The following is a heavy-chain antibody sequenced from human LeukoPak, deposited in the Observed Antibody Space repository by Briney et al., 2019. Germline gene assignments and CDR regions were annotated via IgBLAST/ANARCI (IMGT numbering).Heavy chain of an antibody. D-gene: IGHD2-2*01. CDR1: GYSISSGYY. Sequence: SETLSLTCTVSGYSISSGYYWGWIRQPPGKGLEWIGSIYHSGSTYYNPSLKSRLTISVDTSKNQFSLKLSSVTAADTAVYYCARVSTGDIVVVPAQYYFDYWGQGTLVTVSS. J-gene: IGHJ4*02. CDR3: ARVSTGDIVVVPAQYYFDY. V-gene: IGHV4-38-2*02. CDR2: IYHSGST.